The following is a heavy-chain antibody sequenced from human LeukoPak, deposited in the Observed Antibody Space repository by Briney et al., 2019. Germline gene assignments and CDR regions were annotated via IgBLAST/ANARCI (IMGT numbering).Heavy chain of an antibody. CDR3: AKVGYTSGWSHFDY. Sequence: QPGGSLRLSCAASGFTFSSYAMSCVRQAPGKGLEWVSVFSASGGSTYYADSVKGRFTISRDNSKNTLYLQMNSLRAEDTAVYYCAKVGYTSGWSHFDYWGQGTLVTVSS. CDR1: GFTFSSYA. D-gene: IGHD6-19*01. J-gene: IGHJ4*02. CDR2: FSASGGST. V-gene: IGHV3-23*01.